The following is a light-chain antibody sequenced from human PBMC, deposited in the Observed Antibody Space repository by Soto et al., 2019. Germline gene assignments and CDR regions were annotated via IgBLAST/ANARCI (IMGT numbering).Light chain of an antibody. CDR1: QSLLHSDGKTY. Sequence: DIVMTQSPLSLSVTPGQPASISCKSSQSLLHSDGKTYLYWYLQKAGQPPQLLIYGVSNRFSGVXDXXSGSGSGTDFTLKVSRVEAEDVGVYYCMQSLQLPPTFGQGTKVEIK. J-gene: IGKJ1*01. CDR2: GVS. CDR3: MQSLQLPPT. V-gene: IGKV2D-29*01.